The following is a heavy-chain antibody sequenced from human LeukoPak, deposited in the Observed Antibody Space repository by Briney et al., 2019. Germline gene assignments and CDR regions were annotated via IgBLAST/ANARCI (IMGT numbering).Heavy chain of an antibody. J-gene: IGHJ6*02. D-gene: IGHD2-2*01. CDR1: GYSFTSYW. Sequence: GESLKISCKGSGYSFTSYWIGWVRQMPGKGLEWMGIIYPGDSDTIYSPSFQGQVTISADKSISTAYLQWSSLKASDTAMYYCARHGVVVVSPDYYYGMDVWGQGTTVTVSS. CDR2: IYPGDSDT. V-gene: IGHV5-51*01. CDR3: ARHGVVVVSPDYYYGMDV.